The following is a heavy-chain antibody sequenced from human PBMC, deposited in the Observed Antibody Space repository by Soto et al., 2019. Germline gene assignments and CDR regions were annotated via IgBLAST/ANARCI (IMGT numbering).Heavy chain of an antibody. D-gene: IGHD6-13*01. CDR2: INPSGGST. CDR3: ARALPRIATSREGDC. CDR1: GYTFTSYY. V-gene: IGHV1-46*01. J-gene: IGHJ4*02. Sequence: QVQLVQSGAEVKKPGASVKVSCKASGYTFTSYYMHWMRQAPGQGLEWMGIINPSGGSTSYAQKFQGRVPMTGDTSTNTVYMELSSLRSEDTAVYYCARALPRIATSREGDCWGQGTLVTVSS.